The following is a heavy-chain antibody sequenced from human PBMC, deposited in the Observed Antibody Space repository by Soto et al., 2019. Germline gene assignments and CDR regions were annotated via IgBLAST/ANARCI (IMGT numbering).Heavy chain of an antibody. D-gene: IGHD2-15*01. V-gene: IGHV4-34*01. Sequence: SETLSLTCAVYGGSFSGCYWSWIRQPPGKGLEWIGEINHSGSTNYNPSLKSRVTISVDTSKNQFSLKLSSVTAADTAVYYCARAICSGGSCYQEDNYYYYYYMDVWGKGTTVTVSS. CDR1: GGSFSGCY. J-gene: IGHJ6*03. CDR2: INHSGST. CDR3: ARAICSGGSCYQEDNYYYYYYMDV.